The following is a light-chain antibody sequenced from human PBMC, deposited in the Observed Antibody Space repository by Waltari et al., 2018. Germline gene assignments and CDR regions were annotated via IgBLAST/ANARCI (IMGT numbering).Light chain of an antibody. CDR2: AVT. CDR3: SSYTSSNTLG. V-gene: IGLV2-14*03. CDR1: SSDVGGYNS. Sequence: QSALTQPASVSGSPGQSITISCTGTSSDVGGYNSLPWYQQHPGKAPKLMIYAVTNRPSGVSNRFSGSKSGNTASLTISGLQAEDEADYYCSSYTSSNTLGFGTGTKVTVL. J-gene: IGLJ1*01.